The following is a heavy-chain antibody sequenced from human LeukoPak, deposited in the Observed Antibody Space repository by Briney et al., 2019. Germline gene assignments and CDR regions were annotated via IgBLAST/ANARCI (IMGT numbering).Heavy chain of an antibody. CDR3: ARDQHGPLDY. J-gene: IGHJ4*02. D-gene: IGHD2-8*01. Sequence: GESLRLSCAASGFTFSSHAMHWVRQAPGKGLEWVAVISYDGSNKYYADSVKGRFTISRDNSKNTLYLQMNSLRAEDTAVYYCARDQHGPLDYWGQGTLVTVSS. CDR1: GFTFSSHA. CDR2: ISYDGSNK. V-gene: IGHV3-30*04.